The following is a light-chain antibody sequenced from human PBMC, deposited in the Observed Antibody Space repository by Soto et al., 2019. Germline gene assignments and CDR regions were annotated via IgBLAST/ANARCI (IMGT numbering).Light chain of an antibody. CDR3: QRYSTAPLT. Sequence: DIPMTQSPSSLSASIGDRVTITCRASQAFSNFLAWYQQKPGKVPKLLIYGASTLQSGVPSRFSGSGSGTQFTLTISSLQPEDAATYYCQRYSTAPLTFGGGTKVDIK. J-gene: IGKJ4*01. CDR2: GAS. CDR1: QAFSNF. V-gene: IGKV1-27*01.